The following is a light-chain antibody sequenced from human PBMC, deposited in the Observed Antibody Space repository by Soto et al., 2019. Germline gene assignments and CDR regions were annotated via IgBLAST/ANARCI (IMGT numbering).Light chain of an antibody. Sequence: QSVLTQPPSVSGSPGQSVTISCTGTISDAGFYARVSWYQQPPSTAPKLLIYDVTSRPSGVPDRFSGSRSGKTASLTISGLQPEDEADYYCSSYTSSSTYVFGPGTKVTVL. J-gene: IGLJ1*01. V-gene: IGLV2-18*02. CDR3: SSYTSSSTYV. CDR1: ISDAGFYAR. CDR2: DVT.